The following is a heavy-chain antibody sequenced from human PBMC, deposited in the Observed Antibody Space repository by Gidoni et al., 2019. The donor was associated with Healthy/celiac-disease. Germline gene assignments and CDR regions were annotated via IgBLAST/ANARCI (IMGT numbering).Heavy chain of an antibody. CDR3: ARHGIADTSGGWFDP. CDR1: GYSFTSYW. J-gene: IGHJ5*02. CDR2: IDPSDSYT. D-gene: IGHD3-22*01. Sequence: EVQLVQSGAEVQKPGESLRISCKGSGYSFTSYWIIWVRQMPEKGLEYMGRIDPSDSYTNYSPSFQGHVTISADKSISTAYLQWSSLKASDTALYYCARHGIADTSGGWFDPWGQGTLVTVSS. V-gene: IGHV5-10-1*03.